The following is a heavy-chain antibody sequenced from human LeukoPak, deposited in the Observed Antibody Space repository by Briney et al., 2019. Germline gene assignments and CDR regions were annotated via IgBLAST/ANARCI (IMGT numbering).Heavy chain of an antibody. D-gene: IGHD2-15*01. CDR2: IKEDGSET. J-gene: IGHJ5*02. CDR3: ARDVGRFCTRGSCFSDA. Sequence: SGGSLRLSCAGSGFQFNTYWISWIRQAPGKGLQWLGNIKEDGSETYYVGSLKGRLTISRDNAKNSSFLEMSSLGVEDTAVYYCARDVGRFCTRGSCFSDAWGQGTLVTVSS. CDR1: GFQFNTYW. V-gene: IGHV3-7*05.